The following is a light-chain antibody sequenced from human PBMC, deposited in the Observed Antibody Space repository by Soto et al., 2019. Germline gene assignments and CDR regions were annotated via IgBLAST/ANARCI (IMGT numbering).Light chain of an antibody. CDR2: GAS. Sequence: EIVMTQSPATLSVSPGGIGTLCCRASQSVASRNLAWYQQKPGQAPRLLIYGASSRATGIPDRFSGSGSGTDFTLTISRLEPEDFAVYYCHQYDSWTLGQGTKVDIK. CDR1: QSVASRN. V-gene: IGKV3-20*01. J-gene: IGKJ1*01. CDR3: HQYDSWT.